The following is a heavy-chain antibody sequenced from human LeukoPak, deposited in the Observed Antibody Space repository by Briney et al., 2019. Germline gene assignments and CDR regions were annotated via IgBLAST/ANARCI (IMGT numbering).Heavy chain of an antibody. Sequence: SETLSLTCAVYSGSFSGYYWSWIRQPPGKGLEWIGEINHSGSTNYNPSLKSRVTISVDTSKNQFSLKLSSVTAADTAVYYCARREYYDFWSDKDWFDPWGQGTLVTVSS. J-gene: IGHJ5*02. CDR1: SGSFSGYY. CDR3: ARREYYDFWSDKDWFDP. D-gene: IGHD3-3*01. CDR2: INHSGST. V-gene: IGHV4-34*01.